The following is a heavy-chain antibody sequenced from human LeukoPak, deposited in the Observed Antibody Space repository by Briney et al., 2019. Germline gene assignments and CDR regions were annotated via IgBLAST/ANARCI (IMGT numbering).Heavy chain of an antibody. Sequence: SETLSLTCTVSGGSISSYYWSWIRQPPGKGLEWIGYIYYSGSTNYNPSLKSRVTISVDTSKNQFSLKLSSVTAADTAVYYCARGVYDSSGYYSPYNWFDPWGQGTLVTVSS. CDR2: IYYSGST. CDR1: GGSISSYY. D-gene: IGHD3-22*01. V-gene: IGHV4-59*01. CDR3: ARGVYDSSGYYSPYNWFDP. J-gene: IGHJ5*02.